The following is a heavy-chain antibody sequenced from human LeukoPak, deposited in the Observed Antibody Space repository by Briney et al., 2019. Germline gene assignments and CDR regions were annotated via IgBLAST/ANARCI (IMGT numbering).Heavy chain of an antibody. D-gene: IGHD1-26*01. CDR3: ARAGTIVGATLDFDY. CDR1: GFTFDDYG. J-gene: IGHJ4*02. Sequence: GGSLRLSCAASGFTFDDYGMSWVRQAPGKGLEWVYGINWNGGSTGYADSVKGRFTISRDNAKNSLYLQMNSLRAEDTALYYCARAGTIVGATLDFDYWGQGTLVTVSS. CDR2: INWNGGST. V-gene: IGHV3-20*04.